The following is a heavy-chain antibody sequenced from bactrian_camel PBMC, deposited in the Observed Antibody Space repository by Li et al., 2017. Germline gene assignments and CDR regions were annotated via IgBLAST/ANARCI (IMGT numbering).Heavy chain of an antibody. CDR1: GYTLPMN. J-gene: IGHJ4*01. Sequence: HVQLVESGGGSAQAGGSLRLSCVGSGYTLPMNMGWFRRLPGQEREGVASIAGDGRTNYADSVKGRFTISRDGAKNIIALQMDSLKPEDTATYYCAADLVTGEPSLVEREYYYWGQRTQVTVS. CDR2: IAGDGRT. D-gene: IGHD1*01. CDR3: AADLVTGEPSLVEREYYY. V-gene: IGHV3S53*01.